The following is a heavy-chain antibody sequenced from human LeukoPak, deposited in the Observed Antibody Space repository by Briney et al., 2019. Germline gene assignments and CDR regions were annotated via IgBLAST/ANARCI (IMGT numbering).Heavy chain of an antibody. CDR3: AKDAGGGGDFDY. Sequence: GGSLRLSCAASGFTFSSYGMHWVRQAPGKGLEWVAVISYDGSNKYYADSVKGRFTISRDNSKNTLYLQMNSLRAEDTAVYYCAKDAGGGGDFDYWGQGTLVTVSS. D-gene: IGHD1-26*01. CDR1: GFTFSSYG. CDR2: ISYDGSNK. V-gene: IGHV3-30*18. J-gene: IGHJ4*02.